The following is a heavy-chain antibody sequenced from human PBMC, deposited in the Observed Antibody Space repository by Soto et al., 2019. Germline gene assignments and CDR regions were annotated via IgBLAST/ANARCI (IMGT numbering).Heavy chain of an antibody. J-gene: IGHJ5*02. CDR2: IYYSGST. CDR1: GDSISSYY. Sequence: QVQLQESGPRLVKPSETLSLTCSVSGDSISSYYWSWIRQPPGKGLEWIGYIYYSGSTNYNPSFKSRVTISVDTPNNQFSPKLTSVTAADTAVYYCARGVATIGPWGQGTLVTVSS. D-gene: IGHD5-12*01. CDR3: ARGVATIGP. V-gene: IGHV4-59*01.